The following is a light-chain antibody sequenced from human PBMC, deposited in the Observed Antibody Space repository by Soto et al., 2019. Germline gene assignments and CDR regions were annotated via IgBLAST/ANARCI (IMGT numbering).Light chain of an antibody. CDR2: EVS. V-gene: IGLV2-14*03. Sequence: QSVLTQPASVSGSPGQSITISCTGSSNNVGSYNDVSWYQQHPGKAPKLIIYEVSNRPSGVSNRCSGSKSGNTASLAITGLQTEDEADYYCGSCTGSSSTVVFGGGTKLTVL. J-gene: IGLJ2*01. CDR3: GSCTGSSSTVV. CDR1: SNNVGSYND.